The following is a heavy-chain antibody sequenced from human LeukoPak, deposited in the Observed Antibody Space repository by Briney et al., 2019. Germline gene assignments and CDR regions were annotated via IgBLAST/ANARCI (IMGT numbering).Heavy chain of an antibody. CDR2: IYYSGST. CDR3: ARGLTVGYDSSGYYPIYYYYYMDV. CDR1: GGSISSSSYY. V-gene: IGHV4-39*01. D-gene: IGHD3-22*01. Sequence: PSETLSLTCTVSGGSISSSSYYWGWIRQPPGKGLEWIGSIYYSGSTYYNPSLKSRVTISVDTSKNQFSLKLSSVTAADTAVYYCARGLTVGYDSSGYYPIYYYYYMDVWGKGTTVTVSS. J-gene: IGHJ6*03.